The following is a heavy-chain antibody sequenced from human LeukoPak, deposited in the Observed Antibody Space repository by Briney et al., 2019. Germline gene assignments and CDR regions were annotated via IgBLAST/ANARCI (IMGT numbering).Heavy chain of an antibody. Sequence: GESLRLSCAASGFTFSSYAMSWVRQAPGKGLEWVSYISSSSSTIYYADSVKGRFTISRDNAKNSLYLQMNSLRDEDTAVYYCARDKGYSSGWGSFDYWGQGTLVTVSS. CDR1: GFTFSSYA. J-gene: IGHJ4*02. V-gene: IGHV3-48*02. CDR3: ARDKGYSSGWGSFDY. CDR2: ISSSSSTI. D-gene: IGHD6-19*01.